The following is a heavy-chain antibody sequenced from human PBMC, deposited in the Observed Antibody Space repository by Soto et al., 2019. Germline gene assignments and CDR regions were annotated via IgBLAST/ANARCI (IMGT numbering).Heavy chain of an antibody. J-gene: IGHJ4*02. V-gene: IGHV1-18*04. CDR1: GYTFTSYG. Sequence: ASVKVSCKASGYTFTSYGISWVRQAPGQGLEWMGWISAYNGNTNYAQKLQGRVTMTTDTSTSTAYMELGSLRSDDTAVYYCARDSRGRYCSGGSCYGSGYWGQGTLVTVSS. CDR3: ARDSRGRYCSGGSCYGSGY. D-gene: IGHD2-15*01. CDR2: ISAYNGNT.